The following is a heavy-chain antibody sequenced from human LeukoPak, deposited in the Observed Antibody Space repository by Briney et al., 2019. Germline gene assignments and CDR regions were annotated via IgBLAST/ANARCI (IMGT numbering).Heavy chain of an antibody. D-gene: IGHD3-10*01. CDR1: GGSISSYY. Sequence: SETLSLTCTASGGSISSYYWSWIRQPAGKGLEWIGSIYTSGSTNYNPSLKSRVTMSVDTSKNQFSLKLSSVTPADTAVYYCAKTLYYYGSGSSVWFAPWGQGTLVTVSS. J-gene: IGHJ5*02. CDR3: AKTLYYYGSGSSVWFAP. V-gene: IGHV4-4*07. CDR2: IYTSGST.